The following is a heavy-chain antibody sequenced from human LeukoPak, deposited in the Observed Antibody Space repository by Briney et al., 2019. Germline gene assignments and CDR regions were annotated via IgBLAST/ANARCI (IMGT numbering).Heavy chain of an antibody. J-gene: IGHJ6*03. CDR3: ATGSYYYYYMDV. Sequence: SETLSLTCTVSGGSISSSSYYWGWIRQPPGKGLEWIGSIYYSGSTYYNPSLKSRVTIFVDTSKNQFSLKLSSVTAADTAVYYCATGSYYYYYMDVWGKGTTVTISS. D-gene: IGHD7-27*01. CDR1: GGSISSSSYY. V-gene: IGHV4-39*01. CDR2: IYYSGST.